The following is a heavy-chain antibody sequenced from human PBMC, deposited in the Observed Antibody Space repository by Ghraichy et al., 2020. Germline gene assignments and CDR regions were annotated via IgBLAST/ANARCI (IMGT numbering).Heavy chain of an antibody. CDR3: AKDLGQWLTPYDAFDI. Sequence: GGSLRLSCAASGFTFSSYAMSWVRQAPGKGLEWVSAISGSGGSTYYADSVKGRFTISRDNSKNTLYLQMNSLRAEDTAVYYCAKDLGQWLTPYDAFDIWGQGTMVTVSS. CDR1: GFTFSSYA. V-gene: IGHV3-23*01. CDR2: ISGSGGST. J-gene: IGHJ3*02. D-gene: IGHD6-19*01.